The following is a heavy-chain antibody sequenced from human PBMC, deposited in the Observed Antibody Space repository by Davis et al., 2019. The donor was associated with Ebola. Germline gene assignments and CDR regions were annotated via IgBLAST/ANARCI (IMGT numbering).Heavy chain of an antibody. D-gene: IGHD3-3*01. V-gene: IGHV3-74*01. CDR2: IEGNGRMI. CDR3: AKDLILAPDDLWSAFDS. Sequence: PGGSLRLSCAASGFTFSRRWMHWVRQAPGKGLVWVSRIEGNGRMIHYADSVKGRFTISRDNSKNCLYLQTDSLRAEDTAVFYCAKDLILAPDDLWSAFDSWGQGTLVTVSS. CDR1: GFTFSRRW. J-gene: IGHJ4*02.